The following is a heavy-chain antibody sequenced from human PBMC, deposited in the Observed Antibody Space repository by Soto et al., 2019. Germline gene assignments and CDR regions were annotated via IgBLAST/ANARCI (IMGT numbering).Heavy chain of an antibody. CDR1: GFSFSLYG. CDR2: IRYDGSDK. Sequence: GGSLRLCCAASGFSFSLYGMHWVRQAPGKGLEWVAFIRYDGSDKQCADTVKGRCAVSRDNLENTLALQIDNLSADDTATYYCARDQGGSVAYLDVWGQGTLVTVSS. J-gene: IGHJ4*02. D-gene: IGHD5-12*01. CDR3: ARDQGGSVAYLDV. V-gene: IGHV3-30*02.